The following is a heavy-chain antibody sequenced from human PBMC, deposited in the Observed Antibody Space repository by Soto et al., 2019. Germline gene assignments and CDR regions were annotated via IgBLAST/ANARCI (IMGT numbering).Heavy chain of an antibody. D-gene: IGHD3-16*02. J-gene: IGHJ4*02. CDR2: IYSGGST. V-gene: IGHV3-53*01. CDR1: GFTVSSNY. CDR3: ARMDYDYVWGSYRYFDY. Sequence: GGSLRLSCAASGFTVSSNYMSWVRQAPGKGLEWVSVIYSGGSTYYADSVKGRFTISRDNSKNTLYLQMNSLRAEDTAVYYCARMDYDYVWGSYRYFDYWGQGTLVTVSS.